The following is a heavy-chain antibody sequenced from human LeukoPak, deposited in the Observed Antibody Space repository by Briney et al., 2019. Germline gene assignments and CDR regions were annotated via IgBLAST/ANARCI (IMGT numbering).Heavy chain of an antibody. D-gene: IGHD2-15*01. CDR3: TKGSSMLSNRYYLDY. V-gene: IGHV3-21*01. Sequence: GGSLRLSCAASGFTFSSYAMSWVRQAPGKGLEWVSSISTSGIYMYYADSVRGRFTISRDDATNSLYLQMNSLRAEDTAVHYCTKGSSMLSNRYYLDYWGQGALVTVSS. CDR1: GFTFSSYA. CDR2: ISTSGIYM. J-gene: IGHJ4*02.